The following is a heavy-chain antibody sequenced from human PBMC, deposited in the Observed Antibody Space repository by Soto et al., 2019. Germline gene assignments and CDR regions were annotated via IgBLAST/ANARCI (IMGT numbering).Heavy chain of an antibody. CDR2: ISAHNGNT. CDR1: GYDFTTYG. J-gene: IGHJ5*02. Sequence: QVHLVQSGAEVKKPGASVKVSCKGSGYDFTTYGITWVRQAPGQGLEWMAWISAHNGNTDYAQKLQGRVTVTRDTSQSTAYQEVRRLRSYGPGVDYCGRGRYRDLWGQGALVTVSS. D-gene: IGHD1-1*01. CDR3: GRGRYRDL. V-gene: IGHV1-18*01.